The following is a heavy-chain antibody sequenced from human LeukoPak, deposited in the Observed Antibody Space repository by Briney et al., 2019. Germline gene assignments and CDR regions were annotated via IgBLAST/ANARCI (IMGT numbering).Heavy chain of an antibody. J-gene: IGHJ6*02. CDR2: IYTSGST. CDR1: GGSITSYY. CDR3: ARDEAYCGGDCSSYYYYGMDV. Sequence: SETLSLTCTVSGGSITSYYWSWIRQPAGKGLEWIGRIYTSGSTNYNPSLQSRVTMSVDTSKNQFSLKLSSVTAADTAVYYCARDEAYCGGDCSSYYYYGMDVWGQGTTVTVSS. V-gene: IGHV4-4*07. D-gene: IGHD2-21*02.